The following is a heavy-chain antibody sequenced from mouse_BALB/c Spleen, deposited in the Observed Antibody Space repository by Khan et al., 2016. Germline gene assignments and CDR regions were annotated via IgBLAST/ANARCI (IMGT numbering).Heavy chain of an antibody. V-gene: IGHV1-7*01. D-gene: IGHD1-1*01. Sequence: QVQLKQSGAELVKPGASVKMSCKASGYTFTSYWMHWVKQRPGQGLEWIGYINPSTGYTEYNQKFKDKATLTADKSSSTAYMQLSSLTSEDSAVYYCYYGSSYYFDYWGQGTTLTVSS. J-gene: IGHJ2*01. CDR2: INPSTGYT. CDR1: GYTFTSYW. CDR3: YYGSSYYFDY.